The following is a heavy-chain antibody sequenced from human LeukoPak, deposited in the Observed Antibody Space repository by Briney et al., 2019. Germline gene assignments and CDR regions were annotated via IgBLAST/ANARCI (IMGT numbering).Heavy chain of an antibody. J-gene: IGHJ6*02. CDR2: INAGNGNT. CDR3: ARNFGVTTVKPTCGMDV. V-gene: IGHV1-3*01. D-gene: IGHD4-11*01. Sequence: ASVKVSCKASGYTFTSYAMHWVRQAPGQRLEWMGWINAGNGNTKYSQKFQGSVTITRDTSASTAYMELSSLRSEDTAVYYCARNFGVTTVKPTCGMDVWGQGTTVTVSS. CDR1: GYTFTSYA.